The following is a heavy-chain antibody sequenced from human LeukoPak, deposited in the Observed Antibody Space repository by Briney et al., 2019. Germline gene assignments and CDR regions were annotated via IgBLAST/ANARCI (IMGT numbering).Heavy chain of an antibody. Sequence: GASVKVSCKASGYTFTGHYLHWVRQAPGQGLEWMGWINPNSGGTNYAQKFQGRVTMTGDTSISTACMELSRLSSDDTAIYYCAGRPDTAIVPIFDHWGQGTLVTVSS. CDR1: GYTFTGHY. CDR3: AGRPDTAIVPIFDH. CDR2: INPNSGGT. V-gene: IGHV1-2*02. J-gene: IGHJ4*02. D-gene: IGHD5-18*01.